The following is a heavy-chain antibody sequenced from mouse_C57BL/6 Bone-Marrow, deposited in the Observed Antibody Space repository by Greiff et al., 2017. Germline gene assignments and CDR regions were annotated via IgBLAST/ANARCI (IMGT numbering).Heavy chain of an antibody. D-gene: IGHD2-4*01. J-gene: IGHJ2*01. V-gene: IGHV8-8*01. Sequence: QVTLKVSGPGILQPSQTLSLTCSFSGSSLSTFGMGVGWIRQPSGKGLEWLAHIWWDDDKYYNPALKSRLTISKDTSNNQVFLKIANVDTADTATYHCARMGMITTRVYYFDYWGQGTTLTVSS. CDR3: ARMGMITTRVYYFDY. CDR1: GSSLSTFGMG. CDR2: IWWDDDK.